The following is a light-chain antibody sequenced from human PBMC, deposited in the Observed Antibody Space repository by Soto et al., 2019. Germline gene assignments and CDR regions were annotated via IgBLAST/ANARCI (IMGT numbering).Light chain of an antibody. CDR2: EGN. V-gene: IGLV2-23*01. Sequence: QSALTQPASVSGSPGQSITISCIGTSSDVGSYDLVSWYQQYPGKAPKLMIYEGNKRPSGVSYRFSGSKSGNTASLTIFGLQAEDEADYYCCAYTNSDTLVFGGGTKLTVL. CDR1: SSDVGSYDL. CDR3: CAYTNSDTLV. J-gene: IGLJ3*02.